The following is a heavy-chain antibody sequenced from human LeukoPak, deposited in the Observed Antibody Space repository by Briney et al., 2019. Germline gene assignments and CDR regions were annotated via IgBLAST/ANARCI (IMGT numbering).Heavy chain of an antibody. V-gene: IGHV4-59*01. CDR1: GGSISSYY. CDR2: ICYSGST. CDR3: ARYGGWRYYYGSGSYPPPFDY. Sequence: PSETLSLTCTVSGGSISSYYWSWIRQPPGKGLEWIGYICYSGSTNYNPSLKSRVTISVDTSKNQFSLKLSSVTAADTAVYYCARYGGWRYYYGSGSYPPPFDYWGQGTLVTVSS. J-gene: IGHJ4*02. D-gene: IGHD3-10*01.